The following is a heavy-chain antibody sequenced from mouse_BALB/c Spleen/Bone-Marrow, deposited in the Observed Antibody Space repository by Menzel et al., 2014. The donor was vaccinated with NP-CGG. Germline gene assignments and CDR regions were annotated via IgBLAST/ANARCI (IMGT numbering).Heavy chain of an antibody. CDR1: GFTFSSYG. J-gene: IGHJ3*01. V-gene: IGHV5-6-3*01. D-gene: IGHD1-1*01. Sequence: EVKVVESGGGLVQPGGSLKLSCAASGFTFSSYGMSWVRQTPDKRLELVATINSNGGSTYYPDSVKGRFTIPRDNAKNTLYLQMSSLKSEDTAMYYCARDPLYYYAWGQGTLVTVSA. CDR3: ARDPLYYYA. CDR2: INSNGGST.